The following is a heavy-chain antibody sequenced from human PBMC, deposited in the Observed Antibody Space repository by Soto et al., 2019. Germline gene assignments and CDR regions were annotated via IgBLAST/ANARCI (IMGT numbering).Heavy chain of an antibody. V-gene: IGHV3-30*03. CDR1: GVTFKDYG. CDR2: ISYDGKQT. J-gene: IGHJ2*01. CDR3: ARDGWGSNWYFDL. D-gene: IGHD3-16*01. Sequence: PGGSLRLSCGAPGVTFKDYGMHWVRQAPGKGLEWVAVISYDGKQTYYADSVKGRFTISKAKSKRTLFLQMNSLRVDATAVYYCARDGWGSNWYFDLWGRGTLVTVSS.